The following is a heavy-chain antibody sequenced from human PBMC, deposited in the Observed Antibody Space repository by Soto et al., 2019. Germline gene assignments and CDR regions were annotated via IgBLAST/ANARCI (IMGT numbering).Heavy chain of an antibody. Sequence: GGSLRLSCAASGFTFSSYGMHWVRQAPGKGLEWVAVISYDGSNKYYADSVKGRFTISRDNSKNTLYLQMNSLRAEDTAVYYCAKDPSSGWEGYFDYWGQGTLVTVSS. J-gene: IGHJ4*02. D-gene: IGHD6-19*01. V-gene: IGHV3-30*18. CDR2: ISYDGSNK. CDR1: GFTFSSYG. CDR3: AKDPSSGWEGYFDY.